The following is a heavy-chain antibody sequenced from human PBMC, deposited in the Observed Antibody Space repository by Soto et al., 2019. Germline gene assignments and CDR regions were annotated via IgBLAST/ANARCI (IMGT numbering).Heavy chain of an antibody. CDR1: GDTFSSYA. V-gene: IGHV1-69*01. CDR3: ARVGPAHYYDSSGYYSPLDY. Sequence: QVQLVQPGAEVKKPASSVKVSCKASGDTFSSYAINWVRQAPGQGLEWMGGIIPMFGTANYAQKFKGRVTITAGESTSTVYMELSSLRSEDTAVYYCARVGPAHYYDSSGYYSPLDYWGQGTLVTVSS. D-gene: IGHD3-22*01. CDR2: IIPMFGTA. J-gene: IGHJ4*02.